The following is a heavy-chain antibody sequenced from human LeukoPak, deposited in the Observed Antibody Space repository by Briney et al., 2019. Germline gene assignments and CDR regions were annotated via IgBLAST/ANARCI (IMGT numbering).Heavy chain of an antibody. Sequence: GGSLRLSCAASGFTFTNNAMSWVRQAPGKGLQWVSVIGASGTTTYYADSVKGRFTISRDNSKNTLYLQMNSLRAEDVAVYYCAKLAVVNGYWGQGTLVTVSS. V-gene: IGHV3-23*01. CDR3: AKLAVVNGY. D-gene: IGHD3-22*01. CDR2: IGASGTTT. J-gene: IGHJ4*02. CDR1: GFTFTNNA.